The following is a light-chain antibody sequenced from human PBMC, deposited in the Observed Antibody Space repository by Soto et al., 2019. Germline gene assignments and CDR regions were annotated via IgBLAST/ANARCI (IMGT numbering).Light chain of an antibody. V-gene: IGLV1-44*01. Sequence: QSVLTQPPSASVTPGQRVTISCSGSSSNIGSNTANWYQQLPGTAPKLLIFSNNERPSGVPDRFSVSKFGTSASLAISGLQSEDVADYYCAACDDSLNGWVFGGGTKVTVL. J-gene: IGLJ3*02. CDR3: AACDDSLNGWV. CDR2: SNN. CDR1: SSNIGSNT.